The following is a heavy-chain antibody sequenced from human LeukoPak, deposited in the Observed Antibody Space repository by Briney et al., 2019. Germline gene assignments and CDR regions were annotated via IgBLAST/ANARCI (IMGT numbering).Heavy chain of an antibody. CDR3: ARASYYYETTGLGAVDF. Sequence: SLRLSCAASGFTFNDHAMYWVRQAPGKGLEWISGINWNSDNIGYADSVKGRFTISRDDAKNSLFLQMNSLRAEDTALYYCARASYYYETTGLGAVDFWGQGTMVTVSS. CDR1: GFTFNDHA. V-gene: IGHV3-9*01. CDR2: INWNSDNI. J-gene: IGHJ3*01. D-gene: IGHD3-22*01.